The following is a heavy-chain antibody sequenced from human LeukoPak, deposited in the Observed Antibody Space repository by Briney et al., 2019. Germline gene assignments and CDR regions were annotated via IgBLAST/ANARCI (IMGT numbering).Heavy chain of an antibody. CDR1: GVTFSMYA. J-gene: IGHJ6*03. Sequence: GGGLRLSCAASGVTFSMYAMHSVRRAPGRGVGYGSAISSNAGSTYYATSVKGRFTISRDNSKNTLYLQMGSLRAEDMAVYYCARAGYSYAFGYYNYYMDVWGKGTTVTISS. CDR2: ISSNAGST. D-gene: IGHD5-18*01. CDR3: ARAGYSYAFGYYNYYMDV. V-gene: IGHV3-64*01.